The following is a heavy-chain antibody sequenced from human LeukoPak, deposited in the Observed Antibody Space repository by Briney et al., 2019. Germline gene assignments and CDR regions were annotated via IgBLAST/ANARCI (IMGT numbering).Heavy chain of an antibody. CDR3: ANSFLGYCSGGSCSSSFDY. CDR1: GFTVDSNY. J-gene: IGHJ4*02. D-gene: IGHD2-15*01. Sequence: GGSLRLSCAASGFTVDSNYLSWVRQAPGKGLEWVSTIYTGGNTYYAASVKGRFTISRDFSKNTLYLQMNSLRAEDTAVYYCANSFLGYCSGGSCSSSFDYWGQGTLVTVSS. CDR2: IYTGGNT. V-gene: IGHV3-53*01.